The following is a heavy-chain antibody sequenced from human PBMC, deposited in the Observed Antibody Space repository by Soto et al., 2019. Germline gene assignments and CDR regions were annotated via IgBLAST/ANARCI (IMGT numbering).Heavy chain of an antibody. J-gene: IGHJ4*02. Sequence: GGSLRLSCAASGFTFDDYAMHWVRQAPGKGLEWVSGISWNSGSIGYADSVKGRFTISRDNAQNSLYLQMNSLRAEDTAVYYCARPRRSCYYYVPGFVYCGQGPLATVPS. D-gene: IGHD3-22*01. V-gene: IGHV3-9*01. CDR3: ARPRRSCYYYVPGFVY. CDR1: GFTFDDYA. CDR2: ISWNSGSI.